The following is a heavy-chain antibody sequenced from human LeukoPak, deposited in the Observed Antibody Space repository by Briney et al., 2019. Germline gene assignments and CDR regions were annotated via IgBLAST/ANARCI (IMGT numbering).Heavy chain of an antibody. CDR1: GGSISSYY. V-gene: IGHV4-59*01. Sequence: SETLPLTCTVSGGSISSYYWTWIRQPPGEGLEWIAYIYDSGSANYNPSLKSRVTISVDTSKNQFSLKLSSVTAADTAVYYCARDRWLGYWGQGTLVTVSS. CDR3: ARDRWLGY. CDR2: IYDSGSA. J-gene: IGHJ4*02. D-gene: IGHD6-19*01.